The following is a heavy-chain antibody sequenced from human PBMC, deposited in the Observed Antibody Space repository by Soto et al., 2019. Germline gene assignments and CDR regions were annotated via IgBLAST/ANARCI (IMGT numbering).Heavy chain of an antibody. CDR3: ARVLQTYDVWSGYPTVFDY. CDR1: GYTYRMYV. Sequence: YCQASGYTYRMYVVVLVRPSTGKGLEWMGWISAYNGNTNYAQKLQGRVTMTTDTSTSTAYMELRSLRSDDTAVYYCARVLQTYDVWSGYPTVFDYWGQGTLVTVFS. J-gene: IGHJ4*02. D-gene: IGHD3-3*01. V-gene: IGHV1-18*01. CDR2: ISAYNGNT.